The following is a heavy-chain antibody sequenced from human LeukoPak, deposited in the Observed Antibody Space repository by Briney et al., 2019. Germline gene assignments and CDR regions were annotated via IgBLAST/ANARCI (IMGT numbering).Heavy chain of an antibody. D-gene: IGHD2-15*01. Sequence: SETLSLTCAVYGGSFSGYYWSWIRQPPGKGLEWIGEINHSGSANYNPSLKSRVTISVDTSKNQFPLKLSSVTAADTAVYYCARGGRIRRGMDVWGKGTTVTVSS. J-gene: IGHJ6*04. CDR1: GGSFSGYY. CDR3: ARGGRIRRGMDV. V-gene: IGHV4-34*01. CDR2: INHSGSA.